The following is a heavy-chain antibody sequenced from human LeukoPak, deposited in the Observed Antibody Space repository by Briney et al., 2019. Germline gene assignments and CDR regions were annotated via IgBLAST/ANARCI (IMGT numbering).Heavy chain of an antibody. CDR1: GFTFEDYA. V-gene: IGHV3-9*03. D-gene: IGHD6-13*01. CDR3: AKAQGSSWPYYFDY. CDR2: ISWNSGSI. J-gene: IGHJ4*02. Sequence: GGSLRLSCGASGFTFEDYAMHWVRQAPGKGLEWVSGISWNSGSIGYADSVKGRFTISRDNTKNSLYLQMNSLRAEDMALYYCAKAQGSSWPYYFDYWGQGTLVTVSS.